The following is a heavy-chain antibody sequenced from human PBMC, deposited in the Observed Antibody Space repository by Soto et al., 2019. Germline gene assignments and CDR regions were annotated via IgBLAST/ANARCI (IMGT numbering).Heavy chain of an antibody. Sequence: GGSLRLSCGVSGFTFRNYGMHWVRQAPGKGLEWVAVISFDGSNEYYADSVQGRFTISRDNSKNTLYLQMNSLRSEDTAMYYCAKDPQNYSYGRFDFWGQGTVVTVSS. CDR1: GFTFRNYG. J-gene: IGHJ4*02. CDR3: AKDPQNYSYGRFDF. V-gene: IGHV3-30*18. CDR2: ISFDGSNE. D-gene: IGHD5-18*01.